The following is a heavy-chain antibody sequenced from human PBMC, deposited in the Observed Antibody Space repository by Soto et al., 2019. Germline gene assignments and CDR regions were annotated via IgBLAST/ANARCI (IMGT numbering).Heavy chain of an antibody. CDR1: GYTFTSYF. Sequence: QVRLVQSGAEVKKPGASVKVSCKASGYTFTSYFMHWVRQAPGQGLEWMGIINPSGGSPTYAQKFQGAATMTSDTSTSTVYVELSSLSSGDTAVYYCARGPAALDYWGQGTLVTVSS. CDR2: INPSGGSP. D-gene: IGHD6-13*01. V-gene: IGHV1-46*01. CDR3: ARGPAALDY. J-gene: IGHJ4*02.